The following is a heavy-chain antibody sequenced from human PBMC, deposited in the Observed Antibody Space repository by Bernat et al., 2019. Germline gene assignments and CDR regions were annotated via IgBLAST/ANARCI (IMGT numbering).Heavy chain of an antibody. V-gene: IGHV3-9*01. Sequence: EVQLVESGGGLVQPGRSLRLSCAASGFTFDDYAMHWVRQAPGKGLEWASGISWNSGNIDYADSVKGRFTISRDNAKNSLYLQMNSLRAEDTALYYYAQASYSSSWYYFDYWGQGTLVTVSS. CDR3: AQASYSSSWYYFDY. CDR2: ISWNSGNI. CDR1: GFTFDDYA. D-gene: IGHD6-13*01. J-gene: IGHJ4*02.